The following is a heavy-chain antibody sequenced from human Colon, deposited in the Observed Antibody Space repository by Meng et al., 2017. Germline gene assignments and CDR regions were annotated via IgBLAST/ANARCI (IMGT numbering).Heavy chain of an antibody. Sequence: VQVVESGGGLVQPGGSLRLSCAASGFTFSSYWMHWVRQTPGEGLVWVSRISSDGSSTSYADSVRGRFTISRDNAKNTLYLQMNSLRAEDTAAYYCTRGYLDIGDYWGHGSLVTVSS. CDR2: ISSDGSST. V-gene: IGHV3-74*01. CDR3: TRGYLDIGDY. J-gene: IGHJ4*01. D-gene: IGHD2-15*01. CDR1: GFTFSSYW.